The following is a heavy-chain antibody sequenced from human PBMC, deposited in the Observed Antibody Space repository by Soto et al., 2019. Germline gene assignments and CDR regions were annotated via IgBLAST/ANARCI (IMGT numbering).Heavy chain of an antibody. D-gene: IGHD3-22*01. CDR1: GGTFNKYG. J-gene: IGHJ4*02. CDR2: IIPLFGTA. V-gene: IGHV1-69*13. CDR3: ARQFAYDTSGYYYAY. Sequence: GASVKVSCKASGGTFNKYGIDWVRQAPGQGLEWMGGIIPLFGTANYAQKFQGRVTISADEVTSTVYMELRSLRSEDTGVYYCARQFAYDTSGYYYAYWGQGALVTVSS.